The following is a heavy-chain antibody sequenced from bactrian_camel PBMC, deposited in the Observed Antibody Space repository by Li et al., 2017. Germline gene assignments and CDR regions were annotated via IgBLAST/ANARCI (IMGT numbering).Heavy chain of an antibody. CDR3: AAALVRWYMQGDFGY. D-gene: IGHD6*01. V-gene: IGHV3S40*01. J-gene: IGHJ6*01. CDR2: IRSGGGET. CDR1: GFTISTVY. Sequence: DVQLVESGGGLVQPGGSLRLSCAASGFTISTVYMSWVRQAPGKEREGIAAIRSGGGETWYAGSVKGRFTISRDNAKNTVYLQMNSLKSEDTALYYCAAALVRWYMQGDFGYWGQGTQVTVS.